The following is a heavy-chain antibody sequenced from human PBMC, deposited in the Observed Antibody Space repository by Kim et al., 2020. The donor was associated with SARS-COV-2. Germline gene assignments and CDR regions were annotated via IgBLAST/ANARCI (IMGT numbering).Heavy chain of an antibody. J-gene: IGHJ4*02. D-gene: IGHD6-19*01. Sequence: NPSLTSRVTISVDTSKNQFSLKLSPVTAADTAVYYCAREVAVAGLRTFDYWGQGTLVTVSS. CDR3: AREVAVAGLRTFDY. V-gene: IGHV4-39*07.